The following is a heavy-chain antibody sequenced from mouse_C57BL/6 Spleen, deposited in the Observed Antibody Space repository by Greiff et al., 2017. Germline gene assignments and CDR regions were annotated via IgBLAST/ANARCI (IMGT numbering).Heavy chain of an antibody. J-gene: IGHJ2*01. Sequence: VQLQQSGAELVRPGAAVKLSCTASGFNIKDDYMHWVKQRPEQGLEWIGWIDPENGDTEYASKFQGKATITADTSSNTAYLQLSSLTSEDTAVYYCTPHYYGSSYADYWGQGTTLTVSS. D-gene: IGHD1-1*01. V-gene: IGHV14-4*01. CDR1: GFNIKDDY. CDR3: TPHYYGSSYADY. CDR2: IDPENGDT.